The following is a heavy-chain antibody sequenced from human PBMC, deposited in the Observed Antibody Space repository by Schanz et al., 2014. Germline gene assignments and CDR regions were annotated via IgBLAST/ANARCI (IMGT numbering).Heavy chain of an antibody. CDR3: VPMSIAAH. CDR1: GFSFSTYG. CDR2: ISSSSSYI. J-gene: IGHJ4*02. V-gene: IGHV3-21*01. Sequence: EVRLVESGGGLVKPGGSLRLSCAASGFSFSTYGMTWVRQAPGKGLEWVSSISSSSSYISYADSVKGRFTISRDNAKNSLYLQMNSLRAEDTAVYYCVPMSIAAHWGQGTLVTVSS. D-gene: IGHD6-6*01.